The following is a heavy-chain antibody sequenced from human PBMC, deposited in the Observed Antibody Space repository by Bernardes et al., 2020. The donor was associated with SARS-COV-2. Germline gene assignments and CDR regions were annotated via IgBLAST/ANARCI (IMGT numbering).Heavy chain of an antibody. CDR3: ARSGVSGYAPSYHYYGMDV. D-gene: IGHD5-12*01. J-gene: IGHJ6*02. CDR2: ISDSGSII. Sequence: GWSLRLSCAASGFTFSDYYMSWIRQAPGKGLEWVSYISDSGSIIYYADSVKGRLTISRDNAKNSLYLQMNSLRGEDTAVYYCARSGVSGYAPSYHYYGMDVWGQGTTVTVSS. CDR1: GFTFSDYY. V-gene: IGHV3-11*01.